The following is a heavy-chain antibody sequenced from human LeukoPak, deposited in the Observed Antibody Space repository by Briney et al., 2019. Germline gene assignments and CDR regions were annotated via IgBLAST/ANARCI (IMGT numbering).Heavy chain of an antibody. D-gene: IGHD2-15*01. Sequence: SETLSLTCIISGGSIGPYYWGWIRQPPGKGLEWIGSIYYSGSTYYNPSLKSRVTISVDTSKNQFSLKLSSVTAADTAVYYCARRWSRIYAFDIWGQGTMVTVSS. CDR3: ARRWSRIYAFDI. CDR2: IYYSGST. V-gene: IGHV4-39*01. CDR1: GGSIGPYY. J-gene: IGHJ3*02.